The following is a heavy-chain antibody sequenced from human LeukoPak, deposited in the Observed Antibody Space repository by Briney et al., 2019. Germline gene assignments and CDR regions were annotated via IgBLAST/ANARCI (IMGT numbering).Heavy chain of an antibody. CDR3: ARGGYCSSTSCAYYYYGMDV. V-gene: IGHV4-30-4*01. CDR1: GGSISSGDYY. Sequence: SQTLSLTCTVSGGSISSGDYYWSWIRQPPGKGLEWSGYIYYSGSTYYNPSLKSRVTISVDTSKNQFSLKLSSVTAADTAVYYCARGGYCSSTSCAYYYYGMDVWGQGTTVTVSS. CDR2: IYYSGST. J-gene: IGHJ6*02. D-gene: IGHD2-2*01.